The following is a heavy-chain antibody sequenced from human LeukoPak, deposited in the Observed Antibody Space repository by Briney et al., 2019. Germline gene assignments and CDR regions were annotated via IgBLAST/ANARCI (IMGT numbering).Heavy chain of an antibody. D-gene: IGHD3-22*01. CDR3: TRRYNYDSSGYYYVRDAFDI. Sequence: GGSLRLSCTASGFTFGDYVMSWVRQAPGKGLEWVGFIRSKAYGGTTKNAASVKGRFTISRDDSRSIAYLQRNSLKTEDTAVYYCTRRYNYDSSGYYYVRDAFDIWGQGTMVTVSS. CDR2: IRSKAYGGTT. J-gene: IGHJ3*02. V-gene: IGHV3-49*04. CDR1: GFTFGDYV.